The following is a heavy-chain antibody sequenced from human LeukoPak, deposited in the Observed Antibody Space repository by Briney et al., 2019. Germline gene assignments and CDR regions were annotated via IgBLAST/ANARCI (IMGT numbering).Heavy chain of an antibody. Sequence: GGSLRLSCAASGFTFSSYAMTWVRQAPGKGLEWVSGISSSGGTTYHADSVKGRFTISRDNSKNTLYLQMNSLRAEDTAVYYCVRKASYYDSSEDGYFDLWGRGTQVTVSS. CDR1: GFTFSSYA. J-gene: IGHJ2*01. CDR2: ISSSGGTT. V-gene: IGHV3-23*01. D-gene: IGHD3-22*01. CDR3: VRKASYYDSSEDGYFDL.